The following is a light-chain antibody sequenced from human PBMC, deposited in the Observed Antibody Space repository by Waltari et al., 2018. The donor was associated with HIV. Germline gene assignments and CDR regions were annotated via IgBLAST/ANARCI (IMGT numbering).Light chain of an antibody. CDR1: QAIRTY. J-gene: IGKJ3*01. V-gene: IGKV1-39*01. CDR2: DAT. Sequence: DNKISRCPSSLSPCMGKKITWNCRASQAIRTYLKWYAQRPGEAPKLLIFDATSLHTGVTTRFSGTGSGTHFTLTISSLQPEDPATYYCQQSFSTPLTFGPGTKV. CDR3: QQSFSTPLT.